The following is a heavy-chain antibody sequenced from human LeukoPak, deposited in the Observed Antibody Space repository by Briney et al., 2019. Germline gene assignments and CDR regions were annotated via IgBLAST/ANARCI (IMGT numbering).Heavy chain of an antibody. V-gene: IGHV3-48*01. CDR2: IGSDTTIT. CDR3: ARSGAAGSVIDY. Sequence: GGSLRLSCAASGFTFSSHSMNWVRQAPGKGLEWVSYIGSDTTITHYADSVKGRFTISRDNAKNSLYLQMNSLRAEDTAVYYRARSGAAGSVIDYWGQGTLVTVSS. D-gene: IGHD6-13*01. J-gene: IGHJ4*02. CDR1: GFTFSSHS.